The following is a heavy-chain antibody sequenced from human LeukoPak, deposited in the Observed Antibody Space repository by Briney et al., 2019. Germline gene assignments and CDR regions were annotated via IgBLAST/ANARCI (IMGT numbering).Heavy chain of an antibody. CDR1: EYTSTDYS. Sequence: ASVKVSCKASEYTSTDYSMHWVRQAPGQGLEWMGWVNPNTGDTSYAQRFQGRVTMTTDTSITTAFMELNGLTSDDTAVYYCARMSPHHTWEKLGFDYWGQGALVTVSS. J-gene: IGHJ4*02. D-gene: IGHD1-26*01. V-gene: IGHV1-2*02. CDR3: ARMSPHHTWEKLGFDY. CDR2: VNPNTGDT.